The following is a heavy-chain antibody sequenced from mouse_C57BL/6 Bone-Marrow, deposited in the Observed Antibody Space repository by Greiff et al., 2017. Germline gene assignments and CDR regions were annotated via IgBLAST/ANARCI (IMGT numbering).Heavy chain of an antibody. D-gene: IGHD1-1*01. CDR1: GFNIKDDY. J-gene: IGHJ2*01. Sequence: EVKLQESGAELVRPGASVKLSCTASGFNIKDDYMHWVKQRPEQGLEWIGWIDPENGDTEYASKFQGKATITADTSSNTAYLQLSSLTSEDTAVYYCTSTTVVATPYYFDYWGQGTTLTVYS. V-gene: IGHV14-4*01. CDR2: IDPENGDT. CDR3: TSTTVVATPYYFDY.